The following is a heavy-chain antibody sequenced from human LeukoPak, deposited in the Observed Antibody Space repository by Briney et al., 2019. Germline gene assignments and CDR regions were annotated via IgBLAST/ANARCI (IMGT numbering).Heavy chain of an antibody. V-gene: IGHV3-13*04. Sequence: GGCLRLSCAASGLTFSSYWMHWVRQATGRGLEWVSAIGTAADTYYPGSVKGRFTISRENAKNYLYLQMNGLRAGDTAVYYCARGPYGSGAPSLDYWGQGTLVTVFS. CDR1: GLTFSSYW. CDR2: IGTAADT. J-gene: IGHJ4*02. CDR3: ARGPYGSGAPSLDY. D-gene: IGHD3-10*01.